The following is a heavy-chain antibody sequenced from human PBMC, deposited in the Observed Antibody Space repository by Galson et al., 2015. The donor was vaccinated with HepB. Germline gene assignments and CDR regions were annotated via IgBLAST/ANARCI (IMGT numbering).Heavy chain of an antibody. Sequence: SVKVSCKASGGTFSSYTISWVRQAPGQGLEWMGWISAYNGNTNYAQKLQGRVTMTTDTSTSTAYMELRSLRSDDTAVYYCAARGYSYGPVDIWGQGTMVTVSS. CDR2: ISAYNGNT. CDR3: AARGYSYGPVDI. J-gene: IGHJ3*02. D-gene: IGHD5-18*01. CDR1: GGTFSSYT. V-gene: IGHV1-18*01.